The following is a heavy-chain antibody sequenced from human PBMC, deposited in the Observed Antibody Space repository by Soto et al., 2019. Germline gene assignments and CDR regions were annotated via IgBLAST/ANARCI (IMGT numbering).Heavy chain of an antibody. V-gene: IGHV3-23*01. CDR2: ISGSGDTP. CDR3: AKGGQQFRPKFYVDY. Sequence: ELQLLESGGGLVQPGGSLRLSCADSGFTFRNYAMSWVRQAPGKGLQWVSGISGSGDTPFYADSVKGRFTISRDNSKSTVYLQMNTLRAYDTAVYDCAKGGQQFRPKFYVDYWGQGTLVTVSS. J-gene: IGHJ4*02. D-gene: IGHD6-13*01. CDR1: GFTFRNYA.